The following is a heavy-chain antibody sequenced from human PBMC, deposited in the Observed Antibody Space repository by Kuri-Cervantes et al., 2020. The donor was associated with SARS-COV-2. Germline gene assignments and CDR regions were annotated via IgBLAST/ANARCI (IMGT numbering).Heavy chain of an antibody. CDR2: IKQDGGEK. J-gene: IGHJ4*02. V-gene: IGHV3-7*01. CDR3: ARGRPELGSSWTDNY. Sequence: GGSLRLSCAASGFTFSSYGMHWVRQAPGKGLEWVANIKQDGGEKYYVDSVKGRFTISRDNAKNSLYLQMNSLRAEDTAVYYCARGRPELGSSWTDNYWGQGTLVTVSS. D-gene: IGHD6-13*01. CDR1: GFTFSSYG.